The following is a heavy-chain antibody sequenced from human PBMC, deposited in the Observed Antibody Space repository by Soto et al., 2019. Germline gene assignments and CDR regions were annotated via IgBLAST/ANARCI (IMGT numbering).Heavy chain of an antibody. V-gene: IGHV4-34*01. D-gene: IGHD3-3*01. Sequence: SETLSLTCAVYGGSFSGYYWSWIRQPPGKGLEWIGEINHSGSTNYNPSLKSRVTISVDTSKNQFSLKLSSVTAADTAVYYCARGSMKLPSRSYDFWSGHLSNYYYGMDVWGQGTTVTVSS. CDR1: GGSFSGYY. CDR3: ARGSMKLPSRSYDFWSGHLSNYYYGMDV. CDR2: INHSGST. J-gene: IGHJ6*02.